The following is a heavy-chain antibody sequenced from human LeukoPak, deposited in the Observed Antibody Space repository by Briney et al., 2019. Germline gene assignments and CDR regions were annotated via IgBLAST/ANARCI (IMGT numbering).Heavy chain of an antibody. V-gene: IGHV3-9*01. D-gene: IGHD3-10*01. Sequence: PGGSLRLSCTASESTFDHAMHWVRQTPGEGLEWVSGIGWNSARTGYADSVRGRFTISRDNAKNSLYLQMNSLRAEDTALYYCGKDISAGGMNVWGQGTTVTVSS. CDR2: IGWNSART. CDR3: GKDISAGGMNV. J-gene: IGHJ6*02. CDR1: ESTFDHA.